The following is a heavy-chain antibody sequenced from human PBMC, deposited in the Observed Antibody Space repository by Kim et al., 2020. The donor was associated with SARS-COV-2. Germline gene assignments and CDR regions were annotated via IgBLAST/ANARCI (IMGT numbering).Heavy chain of an antibody. Sequence: GSLSLSCAASGFTFDDYAMHWVRQAPGKGLEWVSLISGDGGSTYYADSVKGRFTMSRDNRKNSLYLQMNSLRTEDTALYYCAKEKTTVTYYYGMDVWGQGTTVTVS. V-gene: IGHV3-43*02. CDR2: ISGDGGST. CDR1: GFTFDDYA. D-gene: IGHD4-17*01. CDR3: AKEKTTVTYYYGMDV. J-gene: IGHJ6*02.